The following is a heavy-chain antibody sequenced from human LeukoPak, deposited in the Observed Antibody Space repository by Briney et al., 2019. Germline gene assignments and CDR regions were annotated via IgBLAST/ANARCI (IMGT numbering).Heavy chain of an antibody. D-gene: IGHD1-26*01. Sequence: TGGSLRLSCAASGFTFSSYSMNWVRQAPGKGLEWVSFISSSSSSTIYYADSVKGRFTISRDNAKNSLYLQMNSLRAEDTAVYYCARDRAGSYSAIDYWGQGTLVTVSS. V-gene: IGHV3-48*04. J-gene: IGHJ4*02. CDR3: ARDRAGSYSAIDY. CDR2: ISSSSSSTI. CDR1: GFTFSSYS.